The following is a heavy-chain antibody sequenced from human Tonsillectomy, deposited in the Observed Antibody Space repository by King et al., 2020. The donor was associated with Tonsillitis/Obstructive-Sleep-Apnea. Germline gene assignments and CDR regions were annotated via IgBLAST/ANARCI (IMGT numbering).Heavy chain of an antibody. J-gene: IGHJ4*02. D-gene: IGHD3-3*01. V-gene: IGHV4-34*01. Sequence: VQLQQWGAGLLKPSETLSLTCAVYGGSFSGYYWSWIRQPPGKGLEWIGEINHSGSTNYNPSLKSRVTISVDTSKNQFSPKLSSVTAAGTAVYYCATRNYDFWSGYYKTFDYWGQGTLVTVSS. CDR2: INHSGST. CDR1: GGSFSGYY. CDR3: ATRNYDFWSGYYKTFDY.